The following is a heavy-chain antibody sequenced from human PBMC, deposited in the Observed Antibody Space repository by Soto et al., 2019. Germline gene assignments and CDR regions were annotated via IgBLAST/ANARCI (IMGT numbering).Heavy chain of an antibody. V-gene: IGHV3-48*02. D-gene: IGHD5-18*01. CDR1: GFTFSSYS. Sequence: PGGSLRLSCAASGFTFSSYSMNWVRQAPEKGKEWVSYISSSSSTIYYADAVKGRFTISRDNAKTSLYLQMNSLRDEDTAVYYCARDKLRQDSYGYYYYCGMDVWGQGTTVTVSS. J-gene: IGHJ6*02. CDR3: ARDKLRQDSYGYYYYCGMDV. CDR2: ISSSSSTI.